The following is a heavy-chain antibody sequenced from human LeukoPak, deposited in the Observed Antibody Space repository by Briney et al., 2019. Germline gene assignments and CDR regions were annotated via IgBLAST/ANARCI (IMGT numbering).Heavy chain of an antibody. CDR3: ASPHVDTAMVREYYFDY. J-gene: IGHJ4*02. Sequence: SETLSLTCTVSGGSISSSSYYWGWIRQPPGKGLEWIGSIYYSGSTYYNPSLKSRVTISVDTSKNQFSLKLSSVTAADTAVYYCASPHVDTAMVREYYFDYWGQGTLVTVSS. V-gene: IGHV4-39*01. CDR1: GGSISSSSYY. D-gene: IGHD5-18*01. CDR2: IYYSGST.